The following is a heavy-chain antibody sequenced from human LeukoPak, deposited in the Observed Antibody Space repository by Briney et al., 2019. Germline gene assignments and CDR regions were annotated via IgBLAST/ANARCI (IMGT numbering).Heavy chain of an antibody. CDR2: ISYDGSNK. V-gene: IGHV3-30*04. Sequence: PGGSLRLSCAASGFTFSSYAMHWVRQAPGKGLEWVAVISYDGSNKYYADSVKGRFTISRDNSKNTLYLQMNSLRAEDTAVYYCARDEKPRSMIVVVITTSLDYWGRGTLVTVSS. CDR1: GFTFSSYA. J-gene: IGHJ4*02. CDR3: ARDEKPRSMIVVVITTSLDY. D-gene: IGHD3-22*01.